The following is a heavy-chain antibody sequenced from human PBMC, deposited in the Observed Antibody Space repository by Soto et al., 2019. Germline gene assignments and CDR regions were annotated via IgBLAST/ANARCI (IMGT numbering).Heavy chain of an antibody. D-gene: IGHD6-19*01. CDR3: ARDSSSGWYYRHFDY. Sequence: VASVKVSCKASGGTFSSYAISWVRQAPGQGLEWMGGIIPIFGTANYAQKFQGRVTITADESTSTAYMELSSLRSEDTAVYYCARDSSSGWYYRHFDYWGQGTLVTVSS. J-gene: IGHJ4*02. CDR2: IIPIFGTA. CDR1: GGTFSSYA. V-gene: IGHV1-69*13.